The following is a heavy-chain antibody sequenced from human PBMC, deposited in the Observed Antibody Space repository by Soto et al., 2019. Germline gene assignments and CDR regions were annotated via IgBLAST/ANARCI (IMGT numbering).Heavy chain of an antibody. CDR3: GRDGALGDTAVVDT. J-gene: IGHJ5*02. CDR2: IWYDGSNK. Sequence: QVQLVESGGGVVQPGKSLRLSCTASGFTFSTYDMHWVRQAPGKGLEWVAVIWYDGSNKYHGDSLKGRFTISRDNSKNTLYLQMNYLRAEDTAVYYCGRDGALGDTAVVDTLGQGTLVTVSS. D-gene: IGHD5-18*01. CDR1: GFTFSTYD. V-gene: IGHV3-33*01.